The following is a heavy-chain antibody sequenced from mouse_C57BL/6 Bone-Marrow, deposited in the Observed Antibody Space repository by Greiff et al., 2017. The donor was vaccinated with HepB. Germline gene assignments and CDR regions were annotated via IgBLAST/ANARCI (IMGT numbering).Heavy chain of an antibody. Sequence: EVQVVESEGGLVQPGSSMKLSCTASGFTFSDYYMAWVRQVPEKGLEWVANINYDGSSTYYLDSLKSRFIISRDNAKNILYLQMSSLKSEDTATYYCARRGNYGYFDYWGQGTTLTVSS. CDR3: ARRGNYGYFDY. CDR2: INYDGSST. CDR1: GFTFSDYY. J-gene: IGHJ2*01. D-gene: IGHD2-1*01. V-gene: IGHV5-16*01.